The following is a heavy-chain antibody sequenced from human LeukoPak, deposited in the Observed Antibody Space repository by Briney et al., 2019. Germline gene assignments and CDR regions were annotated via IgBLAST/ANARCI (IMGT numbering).Heavy chain of an antibody. CDR2: ISAYNGNT. J-gene: IGHJ4*02. D-gene: IGHD3-22*01. CDR3: AGSRETYYYDSSGYPYFDY. Sequence: VASVKVSCKASGYTFTSYGISWVRQAPGQGLEWMGWISAYNGNTNYAQKLQGRVTMTTDTSTSTAYMELRSLRSDDTAVYYCAGSRETYYYDSSGYPYFDYRGQGTLVTVSS. V-gene: IGHV1-18*01. CDR1: GYTFTSYG.